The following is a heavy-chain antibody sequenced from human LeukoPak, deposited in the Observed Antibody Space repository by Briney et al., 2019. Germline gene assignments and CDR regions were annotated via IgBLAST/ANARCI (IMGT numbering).Heavy chain of an antibody. D-gene: IGHD6-19*01. CDR3: ARERGIAVAALDVLDY. V-gene: IGHV1-18*01. CDR1: GYTFTSYG. J-gene: IGHJ4*02. CDR2: ISAYNGNT. Sequence: ASVKVSCKASGYTFTSYGISWVRQAPGQGLEWMGWISAYNGNTNYAQKLQDRVTMTTDTSTSTAYMELRSLRSDDTAVYYCARERGIAVAALDVLDYWGQGTLVTVSS.